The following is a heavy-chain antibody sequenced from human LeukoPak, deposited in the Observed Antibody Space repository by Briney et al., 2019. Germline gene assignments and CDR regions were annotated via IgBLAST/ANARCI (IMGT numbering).Heavy chain of an antibody. J-gene: IGHJ4*02. V-gene: IGHV4-39*01. CDR2: VFYNGAT. CDR1: GGSISSSIYY. CDR3: ARQSFAPFQVGPETPIES. Sequence: SSETLSLTCIVSGGSISSSIYYWAWVRQPPGKGLEWIGTVFYNGATQYSPSLRSRVTISIDTSTNQFSLKLTSVTAADTAVYYCARQSFAPFQVGPETPIESWGQGTLVTVSS. D-gene: IGHD1-26*01.